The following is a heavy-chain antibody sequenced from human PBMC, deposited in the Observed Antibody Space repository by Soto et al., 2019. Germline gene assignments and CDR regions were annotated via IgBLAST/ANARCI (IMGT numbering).Heavy chain of an antibody. D-gene: IGHD6-13*01. J-gene: IGHJ4*02. CDR3: PRDWAAAGPFDY. CDR1: GYTFTSYG. CDR2: ISVYNGNT. Sequence: QVQLVQSGAEVKKPGASVKVSCKASGYTFTSYGISWVRQAPGQGLEWMGWISVYNGNTNYAQKLQGRVTMTTDTPTSTAYMKLTSLRSDDTAVYYCPRDWAAAGPFDYWGQGTLVTVSS. V-gene: IGHV1-18*01.